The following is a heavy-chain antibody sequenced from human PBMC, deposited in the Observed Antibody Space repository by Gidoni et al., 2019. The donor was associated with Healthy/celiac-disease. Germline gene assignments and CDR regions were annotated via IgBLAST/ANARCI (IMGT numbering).Heavy chain of an antibody. Sequence: QVQLQESGPGLVKPSETLCRTCTVPGGSMSSYYWSWIRQPPGKGLEWIGYIYYSGSTNYNPSLKSRVTISVDTSKNQFSLKLSSVTAADTAVYYCARDGGRSRVLDWFDPWGQGTLVTVSS. CDR1: GGSMSSYY. V-gene: IGHV4-59*01. J-gene: IGHJ5*02. CDR2: IYYSGST. D-gene: IGHD3-16*01. CDR3: ARDGGRSRVLDWFDP.